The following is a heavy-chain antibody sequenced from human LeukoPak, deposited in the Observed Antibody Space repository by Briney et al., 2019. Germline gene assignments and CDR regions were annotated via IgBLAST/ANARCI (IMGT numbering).Heavy chain of an antibody. J-gene: IGHJ5*02. D-gene: IGHD4-17*01. CDR2: IYTGGST. CDR1: GDSISSYY. CDR3: ARGYDYGDYWFDP. Sequence: KPSETLSLTCTVSGDSISSYYWTWIRQPAGKGLEWIGRIYTGGSTNYNPSLKSRVTISMDTSKNQFSLNLSSVTAADTAVYYCARGYDYGDYWFDPWGQGTLVTVSS. V-gene: IGHV4-4*07.